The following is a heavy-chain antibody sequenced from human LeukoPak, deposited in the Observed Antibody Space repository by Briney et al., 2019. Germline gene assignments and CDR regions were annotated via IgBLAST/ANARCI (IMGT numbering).Heavy chain of an antibody. D-gene: IGHD3-9*01. CDR1: GFTFDDYA. CDR2: ISWNSGSI. V-gene: IGHV3-9*01. Sequence: GGSLRLSCAASGFTFDDYAMHWVRQVPGKGLEWVSGISWNSGSIGYADSVNGRFTISRDNAKNSLYLQMNSLRAEDTALCYCVKDRLARDYYYYYGMDVWGQGTTVTVSS. CDR3: VKDRLARDYYYYYGMDV. J-gene: IGHJ6*02.